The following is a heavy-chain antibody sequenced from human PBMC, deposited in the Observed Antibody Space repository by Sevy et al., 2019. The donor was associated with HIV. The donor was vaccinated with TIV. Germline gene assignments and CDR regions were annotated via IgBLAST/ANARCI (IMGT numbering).Heavy chain of an antibody. CDR1: AFTFSTYA. CDR2: ISGSGGTI. CDR3: AKARDCSGGGCYYYFDH. D-gene: IGHD2-15*01. Sequence: GGSLRLSCAASAFTFSTYAMTWVRQAPGKGLEWVSAISGSGGTIYYADSVKGRFTISRDNSKNTLYLQINSLRAEDTAVYYCAKARDCSGGGCYYYFDHWGQGTLVTVSS. V-gene: IGHV3-23*01. J-gene: IGHJ4*02.